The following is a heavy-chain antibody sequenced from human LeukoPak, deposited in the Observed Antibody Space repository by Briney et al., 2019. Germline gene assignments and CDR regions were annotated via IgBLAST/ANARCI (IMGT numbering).Heavy chain of an antibody. Sequence: SETLSLTCTVSGGSISRGGYYWSWIRHHPGKGLEWIGYIYYTGSTYNNPSLKSRLTLSIDTSKNQFSLKLSSLTAAHTAVYYCARSPCSTSCYRSDYWGQGTLVTVSS. CDR3: ARSPCSTSCYRSDY. J-gene: IGHJ4*02. V-gene: IGHV4-31*03. CDR2: IYYTGST. CDR1: GGSISRGGYY. D-gene: IGHD2-2*02.